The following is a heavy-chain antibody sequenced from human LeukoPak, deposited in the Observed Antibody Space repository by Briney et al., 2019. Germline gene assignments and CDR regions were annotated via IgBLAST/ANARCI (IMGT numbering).Heavy chain of an antibody. J-gene: IGHJ4*02. V-gene: IGHV3-33*01. Sequence: GGSLRLSCAASGFTFSSYGMHWVRQAPGKGLEWVAVIWYDGSNKYYADSVKGRFTISRDNSKNTLYLQMNSLRAEDTAVYYCALGFRYGGYSGYDYFDYWGQGTLVTVSS. CDR2: IWYDGSNK. CDR3: ALGFRYGGYSGYDYFDY. D-gene: IGHD5-12*01. CDR1: GFTFSSYG.